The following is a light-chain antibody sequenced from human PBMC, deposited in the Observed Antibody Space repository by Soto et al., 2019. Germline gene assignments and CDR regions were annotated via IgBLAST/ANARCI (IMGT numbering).Light chain of an antibody. CDR3: CSYAGSNNLI. CDR1: SSDIGAYNY. CDR2: EVS. V-gene: IGLV2-8*01. J-gene: IGLJ1*01. Sequence: QSVLTQPPSASGSPGQSVTISCTGTSSDIGAYNYVSWYQQYPGKAPKLMIFEVSKRPSGVPDRFSGSKSGNTASLTVPGLQAEDEADYYCCSYAGSNNLIFGTGTKVTVL.